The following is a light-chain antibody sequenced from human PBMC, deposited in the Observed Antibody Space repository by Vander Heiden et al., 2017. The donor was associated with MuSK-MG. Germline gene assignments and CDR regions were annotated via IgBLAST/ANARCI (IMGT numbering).Light chain of an antibody. J-gene: IGKJ2*01. Sequence: EIVMAQSPATLSVSPGEGATLSCRASQSVNSNLAWYQHKPGQAPRLLIYGASTRATGVPARFRRSRSETEFTLTISSLHSEDIAVYYCQYDNDWGSTFGQGSKLEIK. CDR1: QSVNSN. V-gene: IGKV3-15*01. CDR3: QYDNDWGST. CDR2: GAS.